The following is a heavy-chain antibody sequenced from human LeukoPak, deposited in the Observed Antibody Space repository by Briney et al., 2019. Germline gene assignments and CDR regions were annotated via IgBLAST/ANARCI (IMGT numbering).Heavy chain of an antibody. V-gene: IGHV1-2*02. CDR2: INPNSGGT. CDR1: GYIFTGYY. CDR3: ARVAAADYFDY. D-gene: IGHD6-13*01. J-gene: IGHJ4*02. Sequence: GASVTVSCTASGYIFTGYYVHWVRQAPGQGLEWMGWINPNSGGTNYAQKLQGRVTMTTDTSTSTAYMELRSLRSDDTAVYYCARVAAADYFDYWGQGTLVTVSS.